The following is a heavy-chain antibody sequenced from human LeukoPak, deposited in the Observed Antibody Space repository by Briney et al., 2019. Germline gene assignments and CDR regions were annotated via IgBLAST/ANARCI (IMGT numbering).Heavy chain of an antibody. Sequence: PSETLSLTCTVSGASISSFYWSWIRQPPGKGLEWIGYVHYNGDTSYNPSLKSRATISVDTSRNQFSLKLSSVTAADTAVYYCARDASSVPDYWGQGTLVTVSS. CDR3: ARDASSVPDY. CDR2: VHYNGDT. J-gene: IGHJ4*02. CDR1: GASISSFY. D-gene: IGHD6-19*01. V-gene: IGHV4-59*01.